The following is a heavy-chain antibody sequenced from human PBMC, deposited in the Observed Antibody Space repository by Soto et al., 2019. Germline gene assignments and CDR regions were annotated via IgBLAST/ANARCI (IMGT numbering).Heavy chain of an antibody. Sequence: GASVKVSCKASVYTFTSYAMHWVRQAPGQRLEWMGWISAYNGNTNYAQKLQGRVTMTTDTSTSTAYMELRSLRSDDTAVYYCARSPLFLWFGELLSGAYYYYGMDVWGQGTTVTVSS. J-gene: IGHJ6*02. CDR1: VYTFTSYA. CDR3: ARSPLFLWFGELLSGAYYYYGMDV. V-gene: IGHV1-18*01. CDR2: ISAYNGNT. D-gene: IGHD3-10*01.